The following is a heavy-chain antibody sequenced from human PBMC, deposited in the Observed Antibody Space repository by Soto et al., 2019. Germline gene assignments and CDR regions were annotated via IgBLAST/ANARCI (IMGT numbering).Heavy chain of an antibody. J-gene: IGHJ4*02. Sequence: GGSLRLSCSASGFTLHTYTMHWVRQAPGKETECVSLVSATAGTTYYTDSVKGRFTISRDNSRNTVYLQMTRLRVDDTAGYYCAKDRLAGGFDYWGQGTLVTVSS. CDR2: VSATAGTT. CDR1: GFTLHTYT. D-gene: IGHD3-16*01. V-gene: IGHV3-23*01. CDR3: AKDRLAGGFDY.